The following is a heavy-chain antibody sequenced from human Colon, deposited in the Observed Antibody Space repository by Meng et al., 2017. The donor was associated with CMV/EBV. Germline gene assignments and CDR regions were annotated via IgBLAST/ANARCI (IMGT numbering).Heavy chain of an antibody. J-gene: IGHJ4*02. Sequence: GGSLRLSCAASGFTFNNYGLHWVRQAPGKGLEWVAFIWSDGSNKYYVDSVKGRFTISRDNSKNTLYLQMNTLRPEDTAVYYCVKDTRGNNGKWYFGGLDYWGQGTLVTAPQ. CDR2: IWSDGSNK. D-gene: IGHD2-15*01. CDR1: GFTFNNYG. CDR3: VKDTRGNNGKWYFGGLDY. V-gene: IGHV3-30*02.